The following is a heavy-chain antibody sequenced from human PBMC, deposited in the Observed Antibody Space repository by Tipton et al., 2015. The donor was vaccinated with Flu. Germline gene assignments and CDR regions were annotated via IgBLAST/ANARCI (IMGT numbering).Heavy chain of an antibody. J-gene: IGHJ3*02. Sequence: LRLSCAASGFTFSNCALHWVRQAPGKGLDWVAVVSYDGSYRSYADSVKGRFTVSRDNSKNTASLQMNSLRSEDTAVYYCVNGASVPLRETGAFDIWGQGTMVTVSS. CDR1: GFTFSNCA. CDR3: VNGASVPLRETGAFDI. D-gene: IGHD1-26*01. V-gene: IGHV3-30*18. CDR2: VSYDGSYR.